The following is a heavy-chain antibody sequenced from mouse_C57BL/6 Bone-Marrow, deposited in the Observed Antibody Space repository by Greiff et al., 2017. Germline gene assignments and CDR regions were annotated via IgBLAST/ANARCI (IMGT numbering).Heavy chain of an antibody. CDR1: GYAFSSYW. Sequence: VQLQQSGAELVKPGASVKISCKASGYAFSSYWMNWVKQRPGKGLEWIGQIYPGDGDTNYNGKFKGKATLTADKSSSTAYMQLSRLTSEDSAVYFCARSSTTVEDYFDDWGQGTTLTVSS. CDR2: IYPGDGDT. V-gene: IGHV1-80*01. D-gene: IGHD1-1*01. CDR3: ARSSTTVEDYFDD. J-gene: IGHJ2*01.